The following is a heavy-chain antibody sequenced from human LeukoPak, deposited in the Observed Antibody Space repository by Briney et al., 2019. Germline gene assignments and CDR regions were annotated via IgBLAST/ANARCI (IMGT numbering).Heavy chain of an antibody. CDR1: GFTFDDYA. CDR3: ARGFHRYNYDSGAYSVY. Sequence: GRSLRLSCEASGFTFDDYAMHWVRQAPGKGLEWVAGLSWNFGRIGYVDSVKGRFTISRDNAKNSLYLQMNSLRAEDTAVYYCARGFHRYNYDSGAYSVYWGQGTLVTVSS. V-gene: IGHV3-9*01. D-gene: IGHD3-22*01. J-gene: IGHJ4*02. CDR2: LSWNFGRI.